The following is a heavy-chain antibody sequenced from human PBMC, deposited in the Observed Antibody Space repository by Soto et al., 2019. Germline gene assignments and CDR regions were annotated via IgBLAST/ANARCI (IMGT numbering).Heavy chain of an antibody. CDR1: SGPTRSHN. Sequence: QVQVQQSGPRLVKPSETLSLTCTVSSGPTRSHNWGWIRQSPGRGLEWIGYVYYTGGTSYNPSLNSRVTISADTSTNHISMTLSSVTAADTAIYYCVRQGIDYLHGLVDVWGQGTVVSVSS. J-gene: IGHJ6*02. V-gene: IGHV4-59*08. CDR2: VYYTGGT. D-gene: IGHD1-26*01. CDR3: VRQGIDYLHGLVDV.